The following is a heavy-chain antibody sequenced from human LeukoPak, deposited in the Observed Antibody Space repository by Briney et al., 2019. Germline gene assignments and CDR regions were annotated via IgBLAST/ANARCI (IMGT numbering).Heavy chain of an antibody. CDR1: GFTFSSHA. Sequence: PGGSLRLSCAASGFTFSSHAISWVRQAPRQGLEWVAVVSGRGDITYYADSVKGRFTVSRDYSKNTVYLQMSSLRADDTAVYYCAKDLSGYPLGYWGQGTLVTVSS. D-gene: IGHD3-22*01. CDR3: AKDLSGYPLGY. J-gene: IGHJ4*02. V-gene: IGHV3-23*01. CDR2: VSGRGDIT.